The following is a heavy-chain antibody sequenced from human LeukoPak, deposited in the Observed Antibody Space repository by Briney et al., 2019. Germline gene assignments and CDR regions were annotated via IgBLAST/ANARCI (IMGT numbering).Heavy chain of an antibody. CDR3: AKDPRRRSSSSHWFDP. Sequence: GGSLRLSCAASGFTFSSYAMSWVRQAPGKGLEWVSAISGSGGSTYYADSVKGRFTISRDNPKNTLYLQMNSLRAEDTAVYYCAKDPRRRSSSSHWFDPWGQGTLVTASS. D-gene: IGHD6-6*01. J-gene: IGHJ5*02. CDR2: ISGSGGST. CDR1: GFTFSSYA. V-gene: IGHV3-23*01.